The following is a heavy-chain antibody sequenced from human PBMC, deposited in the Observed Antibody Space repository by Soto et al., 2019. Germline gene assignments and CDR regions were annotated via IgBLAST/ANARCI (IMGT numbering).Heavy chain of an antibody. Sequence: QVQLVQAGAEVKKPGSSVKVSCKASGGTFSSYAISWVRQAPGQGLEWMGGIIPIFGTANYAQKFQGSVTITADESTSTAYMELSSLRAEDTAVYYCASDHRIAARPGWFDPWGPGTLVTVSS. CDR1: GGTFSSYA. D-gene: IGHD6-6*01. CDR2: IIPIFGTA. J-gene: IGHJ5*02. V-gene: IGHV1-69*01. CDR3: ASDHRIAARPGWFDP.